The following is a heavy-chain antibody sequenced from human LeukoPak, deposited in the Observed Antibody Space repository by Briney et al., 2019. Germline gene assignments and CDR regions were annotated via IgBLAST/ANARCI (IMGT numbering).Heavy chain of an antibody. Sequence: SETLSLTCTVSGGSISSSSYYWGWIRQPPGKGLEWIGSIYYSGSTYYNPSLKSRVTISVDTSKNQFSLKLSSVTAADKAVYYCARDELAAPFDYWGQGTLVTVSS. CDR2: IYYSGST. CDR1: GGSISSSSYY. D-gene: IGHD6-6*01. CDR3: ARDELAAPFDY. V-gene: IGHV4-39*07. J-gene: IGHJ4*02.